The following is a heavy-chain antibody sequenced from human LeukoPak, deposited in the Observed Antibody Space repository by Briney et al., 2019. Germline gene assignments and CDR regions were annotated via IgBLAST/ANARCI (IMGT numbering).Heavy chain of an antibody. CDR3: ARYIAAAGAVDY. Sequence: SETLSLTCTVSGGSISSGSYYWSWIRQPAGKGLEWIGRIYTSGSTNYNPSLKSRVTISVDTSKNQFSLKLSSVTAADTAVYYCARYIAAAGAVDYWGQGTLVTVSS. D-gene: IGHD6-13*01. V-gene: IGHV4-61*02. J-gene: IGHJ4*02. CDR2: IYTSGST. CDR1: GGSISSGSYY.